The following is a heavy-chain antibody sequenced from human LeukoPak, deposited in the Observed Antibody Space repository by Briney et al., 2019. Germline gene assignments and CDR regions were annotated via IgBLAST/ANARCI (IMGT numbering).Heavy chain of an antibody. CDR2: IIPTTGLA. Sequence: SVKVSCKASGGTFSNLAISWVRQAPAQGLEWMGRIIPTTGLANYAQNFQGRVTITADKSTSTAYMELSSLRSEDTAVYYCARAPPRLDGYILYYWGQGTLVTVSS. J-gene: IGHJ4*02. CDR1: GGTFSNLA. D-gene: IGHD5-24*01. V-gene: IGHV1-69*04. CDR3: ARAPPRLDGYILYY.